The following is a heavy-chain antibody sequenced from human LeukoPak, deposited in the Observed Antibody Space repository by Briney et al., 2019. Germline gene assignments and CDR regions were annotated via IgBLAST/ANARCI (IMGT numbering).Heavy chain of an antibody. V-gene: IGHV4-4*07. CDR1: GGSISSYY. Sequence: PSETLSLTCTVSGGSISSYYWSWIRQPAGKGLEWIGRIYTSGSTNYNPSLKSRVTMSVDTSKNQFSLKLSSVTAADTAVYYCASLAGDIAMVRGGDSYSYMDVWGKGTTVTISS. D-gene: IGHD5-18*01. J-gene: IGHJ6*03. CDR2: IYTSGST. CDR3: ASLAGDIAMVRGGDSYSYMDV.